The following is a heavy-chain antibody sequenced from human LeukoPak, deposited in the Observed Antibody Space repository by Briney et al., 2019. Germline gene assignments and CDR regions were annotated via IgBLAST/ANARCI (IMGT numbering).Heavy chain of an antibody. CDR3: AKDSRRFDY. V-gene: IGHV3-23*01. CDR1: GFTFSSYA. J-gene: IGHJ4*02. CDR2: ISGSGSIT. Sequence: GGSLRLSCAASGFTFSSYAMSWVRQAPGKGLEWVSLISGSGSITYYADSVKGRFSISRDNSRNTVYLQMNSLRAGDTALYYCAKDSRRFDYWGQGTLVTVSS.